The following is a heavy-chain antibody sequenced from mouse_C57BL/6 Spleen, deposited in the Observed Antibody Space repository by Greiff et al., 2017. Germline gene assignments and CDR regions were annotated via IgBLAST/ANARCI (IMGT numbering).Heavy chain of an antibody. CDR1: GFTFSNYW. V-gene: IGHV6-3*01. CDR2: IRLKSDNYAT. D-gene: IGHD4-1*01. Sequence: EVKLVESGGGLVQPGGSMKLSCVASGFTFSNYWMNWVRQSPEKGLEWVAQIRLKSDNYATHYAKSVKGRFTISRDDSKSSVYLQMNNLRAEDTGIYYCTGANWDIAWFDYWGQGTLVTVSA. CDR3: TGANWDIAWFDY. J-gene: IGHJ3*01.